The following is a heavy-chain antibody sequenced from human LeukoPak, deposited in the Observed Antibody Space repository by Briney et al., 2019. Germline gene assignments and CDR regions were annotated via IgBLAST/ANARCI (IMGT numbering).Heavy chain of an antibody. J-gene: IGHJ4*02. D-gene: IGHD6-13*01. CDR1: GFSFSDPY. CDR3: AKDGVRIAASGLLDN. Sequence: GGSLRLSCAASGFSFSDPYMNWVRQAPGEGLDLVSYISSSGSTIYYADSVKGRFTISRDNAKNSLYLQMNSLRAEDTAVYYCAKDGVRIAASGLLDNWGQGTLVTVSS. CDR2: ISSSGSTI. V-gene: IGHV3-11*01.